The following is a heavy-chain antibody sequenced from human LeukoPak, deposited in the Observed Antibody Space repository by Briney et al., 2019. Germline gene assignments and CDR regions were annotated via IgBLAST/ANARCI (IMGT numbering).Heavy chain of an antibody. CDR2: INTNTGNP. V-gene: IGHV7-4-1*02. CDR3: AGDSTYYDYVWGSYRYTGLEGNFDY. D-gene: IGHD3-16*02. Sequence: ASVTVSFTASGYTFTSYAMNWVRQAPGQGLEWMGWINTNTGNPTYAQGFTGRFVFSLDTSVSTAYLQISSLKAEDTAVYYCAGDSTYYDYVWGSYRYTGLEGNFDYWGQGTLVTVSS. CDR1: GYTFTSYA. J-gene: IGHJ4*02.